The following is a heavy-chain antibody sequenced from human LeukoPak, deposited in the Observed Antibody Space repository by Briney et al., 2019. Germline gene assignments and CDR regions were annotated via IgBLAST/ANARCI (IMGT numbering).Heavy chain of an antibody. J-gene: IGHJ5*02. D-gene: IGHD2-2*01. CDR1: GYTFTSYY. V-gene: IGHV1-46*01. CDR2: INPSGGST. Sequence: ASVKVCCKASGYTFTSYYMHWVRHPPGQGLEWMGIINPSGGSTSYAQKFQGRVTITRYTSTSTVYMELSIQRSADTAVYYCSRANVVVVPAAMGPRNWFDPWGQGTLVTVSS. CDR3: SRANVVVVPAAMGPRNWFDP.